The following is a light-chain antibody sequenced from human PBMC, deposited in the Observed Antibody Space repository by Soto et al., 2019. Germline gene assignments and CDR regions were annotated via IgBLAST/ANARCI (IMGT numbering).Light chain of an antibody. CDR2: GNS. CDR1: SSNTGAGYD. Sequence: QAVVTQPPSVSGARGQRVTISCTGSSSNTGAGYDVHWYQHLPGTAPKLLIYGNSNRPSGVPDRFSGSKSGTSASLAITGLQAEDEADYFCQSYDNSLSASVFGGGTKLTVL. V-gene: IGLV1-40*01. CDR3: QSYDNSLSASV. J-gene: IGLJ3*02.